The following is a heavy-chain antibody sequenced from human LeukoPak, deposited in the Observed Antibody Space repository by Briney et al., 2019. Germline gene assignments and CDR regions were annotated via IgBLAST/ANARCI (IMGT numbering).Heavy chain of an antibody. D-gene: IGHD3-3*01. J-gene: IGHJ4*02. CDR1: GYTFTSYD. CDR3: AAGGAYEFRDDY. Sequence: ASVKVSCKASGYTFTSYDINWLRQASGQGLEWMGWMNPNSGNTGYAQKFQGRFTMTWDTSITTAYMELSSLRSEDTAVYYCAAGGAYEFRDDYWGQGTLVTVSS. CDR2: MNPNSGNT. V-gene: IGHV1-8*01.